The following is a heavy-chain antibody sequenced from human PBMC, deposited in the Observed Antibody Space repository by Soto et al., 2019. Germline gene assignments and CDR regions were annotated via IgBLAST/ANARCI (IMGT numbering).Heavy chain of an antibody. CDR2: IDPSDSYT. CDR3: AMCIAARPLGYYYGMDV. D-gene: IGHD6-6*01. V-gene: IGHV5-10-1*01. J-gene: IGHJ6*02. Sequence: GESLKISCKGSGYSFTSYWISWVRQMPGKGLEWMGRIDPSDSYTNYSPSFQGHVTISADKSISTAYLQWSSLKASDTAMYYCAMCIAARPLGYYYGMDVWGQGTTVTVSS. CDR1: GYSFTSYW.